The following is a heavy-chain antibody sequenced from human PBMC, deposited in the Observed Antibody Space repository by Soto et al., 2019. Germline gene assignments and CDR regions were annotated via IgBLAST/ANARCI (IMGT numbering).Heavy chain of an antibody. Sequence: EVQLVQTGGGLIKPGGSLSLSCAAPGLSVSDKYMSWVRQAPGKGLEWVSLTYTGGNSYFADFVKGRFIVSRDISKNTLFLHMNSLAAEDTAVYYCAREGYAYGLDFWGQGSLVTVSS. V-gene: IGHV3-53*02. CDR1: GLSVSDKY. J-gene: IGHJ4*02. CDR2: TYTGGNS. D-gene: IGHD3-10*01. CDR3: AREGYAYGLDF.